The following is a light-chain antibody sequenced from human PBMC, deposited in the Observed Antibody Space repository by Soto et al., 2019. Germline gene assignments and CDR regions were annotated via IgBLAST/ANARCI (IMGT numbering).Light chain of an antibody. CDR3: QQYSNWTRLS. CDR2: GAS. V-gene: IGKV3-15*01. J-gene: IGKJ4*01. CDR1: QSVSSSY. Sequence: VGTYSPVSLPFSPVKIATLSFSASQSVSSSYLAWYQQKPGQTPRVLIYGASTRAIGIPARFSGSGFGTEFTLTISSLQSEDFVVYYCQQYSNWTRLSFGEGINVEI.